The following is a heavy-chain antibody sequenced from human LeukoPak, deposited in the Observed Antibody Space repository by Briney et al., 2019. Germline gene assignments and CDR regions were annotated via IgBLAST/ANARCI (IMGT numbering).Heavy chain of an antibody. Sequence: PSETLSLTCIVSGGSIRSYYWNWIRQPPGKGLEWIACIDYSGSTDYNPSLKSRVTISVDTSKNQFSLRLSSVTAADTAVYYCARESYYYTSGSYHPDYYFDYWGQGTLVTVSS. CDR1: GGSIRSYY. V-gene: IGHV4-59*01. CDR3: ARESYYYTSGSYHPDYYFDY. J-gene: IGHJ4*02. D-gene: IGHD3-10*01. CDR2: IDYSGST.